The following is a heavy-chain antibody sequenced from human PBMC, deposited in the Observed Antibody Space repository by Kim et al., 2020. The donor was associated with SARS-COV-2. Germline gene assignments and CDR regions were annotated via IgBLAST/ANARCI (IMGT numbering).Heavy chain of an antibody. V-gene: IGHV4-59*01. CDR2: IYYSGST. CDR3: ARVFPSPLSYDPWMQIFGVEAVGYYFDY. Sequence: SETLSLTCTVSGGSISSYYWSWIRQPPGKGLEWIGYIYYSGSTNYNPSLKSRVTISVDTSKNQFSLKLSSVTAADTAVYYCARVFPSPLSYDPWMQIFGVEAVGYYFDYWGQGTLVTVSS. CDR1: GGSISSYY. D-gene: IGHD3-3*01. J-gene: IGHJ4*02.